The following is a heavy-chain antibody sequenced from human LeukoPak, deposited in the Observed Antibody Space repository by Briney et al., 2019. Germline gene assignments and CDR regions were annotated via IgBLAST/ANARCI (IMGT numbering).Heavy chain of an antibody. D-gene: IGHD3-22*01. CDR1: GYTFTGYY. CDR2: INPNSGGT. V-gene: IGHV1-2*02. Sequence: ASVKVSCKASGYTFTGYYMHWVRQAPGQGLEWLGWINPNSGGTDYAQKFQGRVTMTRDTSISTAYMEVSRLRSDDTAVYYCARDYYDSSGYSRFDPWGQGTLVTVSS. CDR3: ARDYYDSSGYSRFDP. J-gene: IGHJ5*02.